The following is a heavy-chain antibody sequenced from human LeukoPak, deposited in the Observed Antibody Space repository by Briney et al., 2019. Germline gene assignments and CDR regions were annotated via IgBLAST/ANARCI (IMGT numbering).Heavy chain of an antibody. D-gene: IGHD6-19*01. CDR1: GYTCTGYY. V-gene: IGHV1-2*02. J-gene: IGHJ4*02. CDR2: INPNSGGT. CDR3: ARDSGYSSGWYINRPHWFDY. Sequence: ASVKVSCKASGYTCTGYYMHWVRQAPGQGLEWMGWINPNSGGTNYAQKFQGRVTMTRDTSISTAYMELSRLRSDDTAVYYCARDSGYSSGWYINRPHWFDYWGQGTLVTVSS.